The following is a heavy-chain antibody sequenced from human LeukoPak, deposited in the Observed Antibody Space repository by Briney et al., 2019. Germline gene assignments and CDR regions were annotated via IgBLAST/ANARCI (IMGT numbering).Heavy chain of an antibody. V-gene: IGHV3-30-3*01. CDR2: ISYDGSHK. Sequence: GGSLRLSCAASGFTFSSYWMHWVRQAPGKGLEWVAFISYDGSHKYYADSVKGRFTISRDNSKNTLYLQMNSLRAEDTAVYYCASLVLLWLGELISANDRDYWGQGTLVTVSS. CDR3: ASLVLLWLGELISANDRDY. J-gene: IGHJ4*02. CDR1: GFTFSSYW. D-gene: IGHD3-10*01.